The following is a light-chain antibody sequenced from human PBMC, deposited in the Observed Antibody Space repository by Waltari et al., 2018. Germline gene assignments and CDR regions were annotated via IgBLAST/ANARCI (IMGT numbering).Light chain of an antibody. CDR3: SSYAGSYTVL. J-gene: IGLJ2*01. CDR1: SSAVGGYHS. Sequence: QSALTQPRSVSGSPGQSVTISCTGTSSAVGGYHSVSWYQQHPGKAPELMLFDVNKRPSGVPDRFSGSKSGNTASLTISGLQAEDEADYYCSSYAGSYTVLFGGGTKLTVL. CDR2: DVN. V-gene: IGLV2-11*01.